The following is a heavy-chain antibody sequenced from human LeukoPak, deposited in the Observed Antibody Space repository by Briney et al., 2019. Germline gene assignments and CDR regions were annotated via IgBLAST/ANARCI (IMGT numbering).Heavy chain of an antibody. Sequence: GSQRLSCAASGFTFSSYGMHWVRQAPGKGLEWVAFIRYDGSNKYYADSVKGRFTISRDSSKNTLYLQMNSLRAEDTAVYYCAKERKPYCSGGSCYVPFDYWGQGTLVTVSS. J-gene: IGHJ4*02. CDR1: GFTFSSYG. V-gene: IGHV3-30*02. CDR2: IRYDGSNK. D-gene: IGHD2-15*01. CDR3: AKERKPYCSGGSCYVPFDY.